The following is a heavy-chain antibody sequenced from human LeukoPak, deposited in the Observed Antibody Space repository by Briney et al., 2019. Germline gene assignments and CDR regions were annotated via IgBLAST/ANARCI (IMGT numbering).Heavy chain of an antibody. Sequence: PSETLSLTCTVSGGSIRSYYWSWIRQPPGKGLEWIGYLYYSGSTNYNPSLKSRVTISVDTSKNQSSLKLSSVTAADTAVYYCTSGSYSFYYMDVWGKGATVTVSS. CDR3: TSGSYSFYYMDV. CDR2: LYYSGST. D-gene: IGHD1-26*01. CDR1: GGSIRSYY. J-gene: IGHJ6*03. V-gene: IGHV4-59*01.